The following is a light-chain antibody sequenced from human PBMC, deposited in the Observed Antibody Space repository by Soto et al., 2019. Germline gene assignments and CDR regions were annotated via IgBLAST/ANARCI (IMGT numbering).Light chain of an antibody. J-gene: IGLJ2*01. V-gene: IGLV2-23*02. CDR3: CSFAGGSTLL. CDR2: EVR. Sequence: QSALTQPASVSGSPGQSITISCSGTSNDVGSYDLVSWYQHHPGKAPKLMIYEVRRRPSGISNRFSGSKSGNTASLTISGLQAGDEADYYCCSFAGGSTLLFGGGTKLTVL. CDR1: SNDVGSYDL.